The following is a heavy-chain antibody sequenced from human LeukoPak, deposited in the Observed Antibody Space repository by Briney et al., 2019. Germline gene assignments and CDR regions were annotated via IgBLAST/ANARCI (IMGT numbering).Heavy chain of an antibody. CDR2: IYSGGST. J-gene: IGHJ6*03. CDR1: GFTVSSNY. V-gene: IGHV3-53*01. D-gene: IGHD7-27*01. CDR3: ARVLGRFTYYYMDV. Sequence: GGSLRLSCAASGFTVSSNYMSWVRQAPGKGLEWVSVIYSGGSTYYADSVKGRFTISRDNSKNTLYLQMNSLRAEDTAVYYCARVLGRFTYYYMDVWGKGTTVTISS.